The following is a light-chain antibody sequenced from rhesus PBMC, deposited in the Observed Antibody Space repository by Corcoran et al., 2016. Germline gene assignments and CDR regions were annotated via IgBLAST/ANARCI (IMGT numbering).Light chain of an antibody. V-gene: IGKV3-24*04. CDR2: GAD. J-gene: IGKJ1*01. Sequence: EIVMTQSPATLALSPGERATLSCRASQSVSSYLAWYQQKPGQAPRFLISGADRRATGIPDRFSGSGSGTEFTLTISSLESADVGVYFCLQSSNWPRTFGQGTKVEIK. CDR3: LQSSNWPRT. CDR1: QSVSSY.